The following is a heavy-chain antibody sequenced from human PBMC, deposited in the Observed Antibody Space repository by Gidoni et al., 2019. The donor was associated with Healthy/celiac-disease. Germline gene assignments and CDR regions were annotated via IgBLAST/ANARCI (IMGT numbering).Heavy chain of an antibody. J-gene: IGHJ4*02. CDR2: IYSGHSDT. CDR1: GYSFTSYW. D-gene: IGHD5-12*01. V-gene: IGHV5-51*03. Sequence: EVQLVQSGAEVKKPGESLTISCKGSGYSFTSYWIGWVRQRPGKGLEWLGIIYSGHSDTRYSPSLQGKFTSSADKSISTAYLQWSSMKASDTDMYYCARESGYDLTYWGQGTLVTVSS. CDR3: ARESGYDLTY.